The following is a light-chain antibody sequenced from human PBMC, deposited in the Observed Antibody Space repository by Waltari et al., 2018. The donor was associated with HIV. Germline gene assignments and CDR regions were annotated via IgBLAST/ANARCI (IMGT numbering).Light chain of an antibody. CDR3: QPSRT. CDR2: AAS. J-gene: IGKJ1*01. CDR1: QAISTN. V-gene: IGKV1-39*01. Sequence: DIKMPQSPASVSGSAGDSATTTRRTSQAISTNLNWYQHKPGKAPKLLIYAASSSQSGVPTRFGRGGSGTHFTLTIADLQPEDFTTYYCQPSRTFGQGTKVE.